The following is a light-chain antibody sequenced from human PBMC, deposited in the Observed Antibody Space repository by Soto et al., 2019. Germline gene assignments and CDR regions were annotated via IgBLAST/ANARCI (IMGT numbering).Light chain of an antibody. Sequence: HSALTQPASVSGSPGQSITIFCSGTSSDVGAYKFVSWYRHHPGKAPQVMIYEVSNRPSGVSDRFSGSKSGNTASLTISGLQAEDEADYYCSSYTSTATRVFGGGTKLTVL. J-gene: IGLJ3*02. V-gene: IGLV2-14*01. CDR1: SSDVGAYKF. CDR2: EVS. CDR3: SSYTSTATRV.